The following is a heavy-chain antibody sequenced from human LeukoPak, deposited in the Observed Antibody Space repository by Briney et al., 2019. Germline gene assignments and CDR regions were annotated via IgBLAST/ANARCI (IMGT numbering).Heavy chain of an antibody. Sequence: GGSLRLSCAASGFTFSSYGMHWVRQAPGKGLEWVAVIWYDGSNKYYADSVKGRFTISRDNSKNTLYLQMNGLRAEDTAVYYCATDHDYYDSSGYYSFCDYWGQGTLVTVSS. J-gene: IGHJ4*02. CDR2: IWYDGSNK. D-gene: IGHD3-22*01. CDR1: GFTFSSYG. V-gene: IGHV3-33*01. CDR3: ATDHDYYDSSGYYSFCDY.